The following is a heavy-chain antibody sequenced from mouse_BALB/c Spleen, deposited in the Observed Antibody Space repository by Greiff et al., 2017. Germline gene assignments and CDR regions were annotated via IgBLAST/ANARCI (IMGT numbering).Heavy chain of an antibody. D-gene: IGHD1-3*01. CDR1: GFTFSSFG. J-gene: IGHJ2*01. CDR3: ARWFSGYFDY. CDR2: ISSGSSTI. Sequence: EVQVVESGGGLVQPGGSRKLSCAASGFTFSSFGMHWVRQAPEKGLEWVAYISSGSSTIYYADTVKGRFTISRDNPKNTLFLQMTSLRSEDTAMYYCARWFSGYFDYWGQGTTLTVSS. V-gene: IGHV5-17*02.